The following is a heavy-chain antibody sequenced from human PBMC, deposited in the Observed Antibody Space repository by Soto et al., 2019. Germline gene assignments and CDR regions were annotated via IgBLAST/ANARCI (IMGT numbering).Heavy chain of an antibody. CDR3: ARDTYAMMHCSGCSCYYRWCEP. D-gene: IGHD2-15*01. CDR1: GYTFTSYD. CDR2: MNPNSGNT. Sequence: ASVKVSCKASGYTFTSYDINWVRQATGQGLEWMGWMNPNSGNTGYAQKFQGRVTMTRNTSISTAYMELSSLRSEDTAVYYCARDTYAMMHCSGCSCYYRWCEPWGQGTRSPSPQ. V-gene: IGHV1-8*01. J-gene: IGHJ5*02.